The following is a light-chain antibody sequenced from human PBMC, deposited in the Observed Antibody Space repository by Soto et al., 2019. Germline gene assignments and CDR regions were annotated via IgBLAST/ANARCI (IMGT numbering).Light chain of an antibody. CDR2: GAS. J-gene: IGKJ5*01. CDR1: QSFSSNH. V-gene: IGKV3-20*01. Sequence: EIVLTQSPGTLSLSPGERATLSCRASQSFSSNHLAWDQQKPGQAPRLLIHGASSRATGIPDRFSGRGAGTDFTLTISRLEPEDFAVYYCQQYHNSPITFGQGTRLEIK. CDR3: QQYHNSPIT.